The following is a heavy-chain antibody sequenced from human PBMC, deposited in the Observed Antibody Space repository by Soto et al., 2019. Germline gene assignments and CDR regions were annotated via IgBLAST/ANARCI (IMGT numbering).Heavy chain of an antibody. CDR1: GDSISGYY. J-gene: IGHJ5*02. Sequence: SETLSLTCTVSGDSISGYYWTWIRQPPGKGLEWLGNIYYTGSTNYNSSLTTRVTISIDTSKNQFSLNLRSVTAADTAVYYCARVVRYNWNYGLGAWIDPWGQGTQVTVSS. V-gene: IGHV4-59*08. CDR2: IYYTGST. CDR3: ARVVRYNWNYGLGAWIDP. D-gene: IGHD1-7*01.